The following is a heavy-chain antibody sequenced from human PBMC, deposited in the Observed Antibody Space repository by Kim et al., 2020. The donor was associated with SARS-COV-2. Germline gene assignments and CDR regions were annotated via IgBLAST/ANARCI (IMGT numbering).Heavy chain of an antibody. J-gene: IGHJ4*02. V-gene: IGHV4-39*01. D-gene: IGHD6-13*01. Sequence: SETLSLTCTVSGGSISSSSYYWGWIRQPPGKGLEWIGSIYYSGSTYYNPSLKSRVTISVDTSKNQFSLKLSSVTAADTAVYYCARHSDSSSWYGGGYFDYWGQGTLVTVSS. CDR3: ARHSDSSSWYGGGYFDY. CDR1: GGSISSSSYY. CDR2: IYYSGST.